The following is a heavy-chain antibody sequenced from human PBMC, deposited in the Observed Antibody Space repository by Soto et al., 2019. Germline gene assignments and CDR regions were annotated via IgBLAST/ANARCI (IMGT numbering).Heavy chain of an antibody. CDR3: SRGLGATDY. CDR1: AYTFTSYH. CDR2: MHPHRGNS. J-gene: IGHJ4*02. D-gene: IGHD1-26*01. Sequence: QVQLVQSGAEVKKPGASVKVSCKASAYTFTSYHISWVRQASGRGLEWMGWMHPHRGNSGYARKFQGRVTMTCDTSTSTAYMELSSLRSEDTAVYFCSRGLGATDYWGQGTLLTVSS. V-gene: IGHV1-8*02.